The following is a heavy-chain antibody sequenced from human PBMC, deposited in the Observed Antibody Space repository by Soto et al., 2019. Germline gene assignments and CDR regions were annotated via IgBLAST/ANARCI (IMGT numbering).Heavy chain of an antibody. V-gene: IGHV4-59*11. CDR2: IHYSGST. CDR1: GVSITSHY. D-gene: IGHD3-16*01. J-gene: IGHJ4*01. CDR3: MLGGAGHPFVH. Sequence: SETLSLTCTVSGVSITSHYWTWIWQPPGKGLEWIGNIHYSGSTNYSPSLKGRVIISVDTSENQSSLKLSSVTTADTAVFYFMLGGAGHPFVHWG.